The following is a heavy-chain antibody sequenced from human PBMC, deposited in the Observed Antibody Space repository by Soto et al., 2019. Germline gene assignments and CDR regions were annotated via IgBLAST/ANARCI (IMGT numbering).Heavy chain of an antibody. CDR2: IYYTGIT. D-gene: IGHD3-22*01. Sequence: PSETLSLTCTVSGGSMNGYFWSWIRQPPGKGLEWIGYIYYTGITNYNLSPKSRVTISIDTSKNQFSLKLSSVTAADTAVYYCARFDYYDSRFDPWGQGTLVTVSS. CDR3: ARFDYYDSRFDP. J-gene: IGHJ5*02. V-gene: IGHV4-59*01. CDR1: GGSMNGYF.